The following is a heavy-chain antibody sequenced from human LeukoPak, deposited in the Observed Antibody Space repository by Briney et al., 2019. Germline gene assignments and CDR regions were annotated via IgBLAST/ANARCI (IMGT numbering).Heavy chain of an antibody. CDR1: GGSISSSNYY. D-gene: IGHD3-16*02. Sequence: SETLSLTCSVSGGSISSSNYYWGWIRQPPGKGLEWIGSIYYSGSTYYNPSLKSRITLSVDMSKNQFSLRLSSVTAADTAVYYCASPHHISFYFDYWGQGTLVTVSS. CDR2: IYYSGST. V-gene: IGHV4-39*01. CDR3: ASPHHISFYFDY. J-gene: IGHJ4*02.